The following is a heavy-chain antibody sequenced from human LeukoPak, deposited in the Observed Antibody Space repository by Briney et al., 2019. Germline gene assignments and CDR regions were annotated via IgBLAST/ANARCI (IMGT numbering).Heavy chain of an antibody. CDR1: GGSFSGYY. J-gene: IGHJ5*02. CDR3: ARLSSGYYWFDP. CDR2: INHSGST. Sequence: SETLSLTCAVYGGSFSGYYWSWIRQPPGKGLEWIGEINHSGSTNYNPSLKSRVTISVDTSKNQFSLKLSSVTAADTAVYYCARLSSGYYWFDPRGQGTLVTVSS. V-gene: IGHV4-34*01. D-gene: IGHD3-22*01.